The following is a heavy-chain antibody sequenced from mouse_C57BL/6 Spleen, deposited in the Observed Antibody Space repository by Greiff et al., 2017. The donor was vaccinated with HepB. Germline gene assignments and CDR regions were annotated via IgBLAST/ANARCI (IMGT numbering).Heavy chain of an antibody. V-gene: IGHV5-16*01. Sequence: EVKLVESEGGLVQPGSSMKLSCTASGFTFSDYYIAWVRQVPEKGLEWVANINYDGSSTYYLDSLKSRFIISRDNAKNILYLQMSSLKSEDTATYYCARLWPHWYFDVWGTGTTVTVSS. CDR3: ARLWPHWYFDV. CDR2: INYDGSST. J-gene: IGHJ1*03. CDR1: GFTFSDYY. D-gene: IGHD1-1*02.